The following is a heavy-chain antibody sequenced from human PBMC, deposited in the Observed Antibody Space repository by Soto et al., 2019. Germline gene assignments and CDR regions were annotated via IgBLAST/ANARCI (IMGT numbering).Heavy chain of an antibody. Sequence: GGSLRLSCTASGFTFRAYYMNWIRQAPGKGLEWVSYISTGGSTIFYADSVKGRFTISRDNDENSLYLQMNSLRAEDTALYYCAKDARPSSWGQGTLVTVSS. CDR1: GFTFRAYY. J-gene: IGHJ5*02. V-gene: IGHV3-11*01. CDR3: AKDARPSS. CDR2: ISTGGSTI.